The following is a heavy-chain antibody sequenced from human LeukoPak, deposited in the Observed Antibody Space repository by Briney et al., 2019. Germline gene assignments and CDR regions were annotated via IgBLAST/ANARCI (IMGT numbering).Heavy chain of an antibody. CDR2: ISGSGGST. Sequence: PGGSLRLSCAASGFTFSSYAMSWVRQAPGKGLEWVSGISGSGGSTYYADSVKGRFTISRDTSNNTLYLQMSSLRAEDTAVYYCAKNQSYYDTSAYYDYWGQGTLVTVSS. V-gene: IGHV3-23*01. D-gene: IGHD3-22*01. CDR3: AKNQSYYDTSAYYDY. J-gene: IGHJ4*02. CDR1: GFTFSSYA.